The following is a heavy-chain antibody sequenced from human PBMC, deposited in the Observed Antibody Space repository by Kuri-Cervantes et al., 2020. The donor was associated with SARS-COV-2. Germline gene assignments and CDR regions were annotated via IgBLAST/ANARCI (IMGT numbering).Heavy chain of an antibody. Sequence: GESLKISCAASGFTVSSNYMSWVRQAPGKGLEWVSVIYSGGSTYYADSVKGRFTISRDNGKNTLYLQMDSPRAEDTAVYYCARAYCTRTFCYIESWGQGTLVTVSS. CDR3: ARAYCTRTFCYIES. CDR2: IYSGGST. V-gene: IGHV3-53*01. D-gene: IGHD2-8*01. CDR1: GFTVSSNY. J-gene: IGHJ4*02.